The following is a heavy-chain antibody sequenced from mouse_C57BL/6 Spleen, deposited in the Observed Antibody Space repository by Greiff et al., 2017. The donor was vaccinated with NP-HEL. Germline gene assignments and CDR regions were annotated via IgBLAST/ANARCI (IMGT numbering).Heavy chain of an antibody. V-gene: IGHV1-82*01. CDR1: GYAFSSSW. CDR2: IYPGDGDT. J-gene: IGHJ4*01. D-gene: IGHD1-1*01. Sequence: QVQLKQSGPELVKPGASVKISCKASGYAFSSSWMNWVKQRPGKGLEWIGRIYPGDGDTNYNGKFKGKATLTADKSSSTAYMQLSSLTSEDSAVYFCAREGYGRIYYAMDYWGQGTSVTVSS. CDR3: AREGYGRIYYAMDY.